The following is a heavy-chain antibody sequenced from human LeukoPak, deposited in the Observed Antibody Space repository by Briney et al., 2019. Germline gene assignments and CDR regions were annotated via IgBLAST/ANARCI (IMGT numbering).Heavy chain of an antibody. CDR2: ISPYNGNT. D-gene: IGHD3-22*01. CDR3: ARDAILSYYSDGSAYHGFDF. CDR1: GYTFTNFG. Sequence: ASVKVSCKASGYTFTNFGVSWVRQAPGQGLEWMGWISPYNGNTYSAQKFQGRVTMTTDTPTNTAYMDLRSLRSDDTAMYYCARDAILSYYSDGSAYHGFDFWGQGTLVTVSS. V-gene: IGHV1-18*01. J-gene: IGHJ4*02.